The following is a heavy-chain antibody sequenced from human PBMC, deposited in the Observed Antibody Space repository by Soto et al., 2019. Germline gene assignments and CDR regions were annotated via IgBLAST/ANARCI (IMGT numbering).Heavy chain of an antibody. V-gene: IGHV1-18*04. Sequence: ASVKVSCKASGYTFTSYGISWVRQAPGQGLEWMGWISAYNGNTNYAQKLQGRVNMTTDIYTSTAYMELRSLRYDDTAVYYCARGKAVALVDYLGQRTLVTVSS. CDR2: ISAYNGNT. D-gene: IGHD6-19*01. J-gene: IGHJ4*02. CDR3: ARGKAVALVDY. CDR1: GYTFTSYG.